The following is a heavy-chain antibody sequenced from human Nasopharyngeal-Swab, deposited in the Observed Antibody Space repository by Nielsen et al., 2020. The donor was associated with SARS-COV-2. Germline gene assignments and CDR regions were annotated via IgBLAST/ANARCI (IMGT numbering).Heavy chain of an antibody. CDR1: GWSFSGYY. V-gene: IGHV4-34*01. Sequence: SETLSLTFAVYGWSFSGYYWSWIRQPPGKGLEWIGEINHSGSTNYNPSLKSRVTISVDTSKNQFSLKLSSVTAADTAVYYCARGPRTIFGVVIIGFDPWGQGTLVTVSS. J-gene: IGHJ5*02. D-gene: IGHD3-3*01. CDR3: ARGPRTIFGVVIIGFDP. CDR2: INHSGST.